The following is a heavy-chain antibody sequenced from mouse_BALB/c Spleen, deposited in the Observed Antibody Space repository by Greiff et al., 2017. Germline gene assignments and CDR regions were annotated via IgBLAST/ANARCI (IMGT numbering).Heavy chain of an antibody. D-gene: IGHD1-1*01. CDR1: GFTFSSYA. CDR3: ARPGDYYGSSYYAMDY. V-gene: IGHV5-6-5*01. CDR2: ISSGGST. Sequence: EVQGVESGGGLVKPGGSLKLSCAASGFTFSSYAMSWVRQTPEKRLEWVASISSGGSTYYPDSVKGRFTISRDNARNILYLQMSSLRSEDTAMYYCARPGDYYGSSYYAMDYWGQGTSVTVSS. J-gene: IGHJ4*01.